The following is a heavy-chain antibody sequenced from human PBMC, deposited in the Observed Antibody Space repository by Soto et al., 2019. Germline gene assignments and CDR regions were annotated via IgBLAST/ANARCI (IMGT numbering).Heavy chain of an antibody. CDR3: AHRIAVVGTFDY. V-gene: IGHV2-5*02. CDR1: GFSLSTSGVG. Sequence: QITLKESGPTLVKPTQTLTLTYTFSGFSLSTSGVGVGWIRQPPGKALEWLALIYWDDDKRYSPSLRSRLTITKDTSKNQVVLTMTNMDPVDTATYYCAHRIAVVGTFDYWGQGTLVTVSS. D-gene: IGHD6-19*01. CDR2: IYWDDDK. J-gene: IGHJ4*02.